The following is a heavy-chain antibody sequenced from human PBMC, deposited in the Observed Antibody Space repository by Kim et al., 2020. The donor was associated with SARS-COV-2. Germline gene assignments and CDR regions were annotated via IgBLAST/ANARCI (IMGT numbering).Heavy chain of an antibody. Sequence: ASVKVSCKASGYTFTHYFIHWVRQAPGQGLQGMGIINPSGGDTTYAQKFQGRVTMTRDTSTSPVYMELSSLRSEDTAVYYCARAPPYDSCGYYLKYNYYYGMDVWGQGTTVTVSS. D-gene: IGHD3-22*01. CDR2: INPSGGDT. J-gene: IGHJ6*02. V-gene: IGHV1-46*01. CDR3: ARAPPYDSCGYYLKYNYYYGMDV. CDR1: GYTFTHYF.